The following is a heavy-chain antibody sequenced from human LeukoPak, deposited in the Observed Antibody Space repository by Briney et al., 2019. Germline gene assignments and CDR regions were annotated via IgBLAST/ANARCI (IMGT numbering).Heavy chain of an antibody. CDR2: ISTYNDKR. CDR1: GYTFTSYG. D-gene: IGHD3-3*02. CDR3: ARGVLGARAKAFDI. V-gene: IGHV1-18*01. Sequence: ASVKVSCKASGYTFTSYGFSWVRQAPGQGLEWMGWISTYNDKRYYAENLQGRVTMTTDTSTSTAYMEMRSLRSNDTAVYYCARGVLGARAKAFDIWGQGTMVTVSS. J-gene: IGHJ3*02.